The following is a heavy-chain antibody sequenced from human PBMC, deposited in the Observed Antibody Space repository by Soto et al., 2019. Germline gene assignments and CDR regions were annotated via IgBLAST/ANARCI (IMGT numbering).Heavy chain of an antibody. CDR2: MSNDGSHT. CDR3: TKGCSSSSNCYIIDY. J-gene: IGHJ4*02. CDR1: GFTFSSNS. Sequence: QVQLVESGGGVVQPGRSLRLSCAASGFTFSSNSMHWVRQAPGKGLEWVAVMSNDGSHTSYADSAKGRFTISRDNSKNTLYLQMNSLRAEDSGIYYCTKGCSSSSNCYIIDYWGQGALVTVSS. D-gene: IGHD2-15*01. V-gene: IGHV3-30*18.